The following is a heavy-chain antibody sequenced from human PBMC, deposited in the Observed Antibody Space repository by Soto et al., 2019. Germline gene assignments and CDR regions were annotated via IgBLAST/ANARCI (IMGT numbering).Heavy chain of an antibody. CDR2: IGTAGDT. CDR3: ARAYSGYDDYAFDI. CDR1: GFTFSSYD. J-gene: IGHJ3*02. V-gene: IGHV3-13*01. D-gene: IGHD5-12*01. Sequence: EVQLVESGGGLVQPGGSLRLSCAASGFTFSSYDMHWVRQATGKGLEWVSAIGTAGDTYYPGSVKGRFTISRENAKNSLYLQMNSLRAGDTAVYYCARAYSGYDDYAFDIWGQGTMVTVSS.